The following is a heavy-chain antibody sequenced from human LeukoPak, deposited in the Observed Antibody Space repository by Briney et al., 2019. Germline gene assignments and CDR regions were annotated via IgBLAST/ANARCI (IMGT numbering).Heavy chain of an antibody. CDR1: GFTFSGSA. CDR3: AKSDSSSWYNFDY. V-gene: IGHV3-73*01. D-gene: IGHD6-13*01. Sequence: GGSLRLSCAASGFTFSGSAIHWVRQASGKGLEWVGRIRSKGNSYGTAYAASVKGRFTITRDDSKDTAYLQMNSLRAEDTAVYYCAKSDSSSWYNFDYWGQGTLVTVSS. CDR2: IRSKGNSYGT. J-gene: IGHJ4*02.